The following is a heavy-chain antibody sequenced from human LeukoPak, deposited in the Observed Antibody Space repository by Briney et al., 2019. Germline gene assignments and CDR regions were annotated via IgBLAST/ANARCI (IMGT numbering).Heavy chain of an antibody. CDR3: TRDQNFYGSGRGFDP. J-gene: IGHJ5*02. CDR1: GFTFDDYA. Sequence: GGSLRLSCGASGFTFDDYAMHWVRQVPGKGLEWVSGISWNSGGIGYADSVKGRFTISRDNAKNSLYLQMNSLRAEDTAIYYCTRDQNFYGSGRGFDPWGQGTLVTVSS. V-gene: IGHV3-9*01. CDR2: ISWNSGGI. D-gene: IGHD3-10*01.